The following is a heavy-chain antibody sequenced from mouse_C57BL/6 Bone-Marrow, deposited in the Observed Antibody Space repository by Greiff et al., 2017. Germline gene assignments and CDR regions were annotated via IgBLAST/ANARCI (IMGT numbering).Heavy chain of an antibody. CDR3: ARGEMVTTYYAMDY. CDR2: IDPNCGGT. J-gene: IGHJ4*01. D-gene: IGHD2-3*01. V-gene: IGHV1-72*01. Sequence: QVQLQQPGAELVKPGASVKLSCKASGYTFTSYWMHWVKQRPGRGLEWIGRIDPNCGGTKYNEKFKSKATLTVDKPSSTAYMQLGSLTSEDSAVYDCARGEMVTTYYAMDYWGQGTSVTVSS. CDR1: GYTFTSYW.